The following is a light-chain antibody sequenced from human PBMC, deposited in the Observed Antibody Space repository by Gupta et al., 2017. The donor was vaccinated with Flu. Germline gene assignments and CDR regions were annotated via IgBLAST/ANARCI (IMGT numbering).Light chain of an antibody. CDR3: LVWDKSVNGGV. CDR2: GSS. Sequence: GRNNIGSKSVHWYQQRPGQAPKRVLYGSSDRPSGIPERFSGSKSGNAATLAISRVEAEDEADYYCLVWDKSVNGGVFGGGTKLTVL. CDR1: NIGSKS. V-gene: IGLV3-21*02. J-gene: IGLJ3*02.